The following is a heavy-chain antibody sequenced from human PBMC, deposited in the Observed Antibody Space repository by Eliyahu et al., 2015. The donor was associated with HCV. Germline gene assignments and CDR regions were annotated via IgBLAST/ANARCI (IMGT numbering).Heavy chain of an antibody. V-gene: IGHV4-59*11. CDR2: IYERGST. CDR1: GGSISSHY. Sequence: QVQVLESGPGLVKSSETLSLTCTVSGGSISSHYWSWIRQAPGKGLEWIGYIYERGSTNYNPSLKSRLTISVDTSKSQVSLRLRSVTAADTAVYYCAGGHYYDKSGYYDWGQGTLVTVSS. J-gene: IGHJ4*02. CDR3: AGGHYYDKSGYYD. D-gene: IGHD3-22*01.